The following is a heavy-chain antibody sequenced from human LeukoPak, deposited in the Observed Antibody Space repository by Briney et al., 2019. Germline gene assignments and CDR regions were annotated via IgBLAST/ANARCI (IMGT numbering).Heavy chain of an antibody. D-gene: IGHD6-19*01. CDR3: ARDGSSGRANAFDI. V-gene: IGHV3-74*01. J-gene: IGHJ3*02. CDR2: INSDGSST. Sequence: GGSLRLSCAASGFTFSNYAMHWVRQAPGKGLVWVSRINSDGSSTSYADSVKGRFTISRDNAKNTLYLQMNSLRAEDTAVYYCARDGSSGRANAFDIWGQGTMVTVSS. CDR1: GFTFSNYA.